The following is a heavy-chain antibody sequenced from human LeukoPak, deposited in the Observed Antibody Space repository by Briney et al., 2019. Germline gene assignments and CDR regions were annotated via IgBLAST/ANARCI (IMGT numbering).Heavy chain of an antibody. D-gene: IGHD3-16*01. CDR2: IKQDGSEK. J-gene: IGHJ1*01. CDR3: AKDDDWGRYKH. V-gene: IGHV3-7*01. Sequence: AGGSLRHSCAASGFTFSSYWMSWVRQAPGKGLEWVANIKQDGSEKYYVDSVKGRFTISRDNAKNSLYLQMNSLRAEDTAVYYCAKDDDWGRYKHWGQGTLVTVSS. CDR1: GFTFSSYW.